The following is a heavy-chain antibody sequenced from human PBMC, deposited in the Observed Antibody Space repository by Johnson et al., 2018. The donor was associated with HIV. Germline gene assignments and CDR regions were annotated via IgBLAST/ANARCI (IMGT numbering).Heavy chain of an antibody. D-gene: IGHD1-26*01. CDR1: GFTFSSYE. CDR2: ISSDDTT. CDR3: ARGANSGSYFGAFDI. V-gene: IGHV3-66*02. J-gene: IGHJ3*02. Sequence: VQLVESGGGLVQPGGSLRLSCAASGFTFSSYEMNWVRQAPGKGLEWVSLISSDDTTYYADSVKGRFTISRDNSKNTLYLQMNSLSAEDTAVYYCARGANSGSYFGAFDIWGRGTMVTVSS.